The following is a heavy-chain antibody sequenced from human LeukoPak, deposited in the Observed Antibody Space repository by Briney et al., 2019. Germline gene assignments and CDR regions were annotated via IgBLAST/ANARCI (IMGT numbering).Heavy chain of an antibody. CDR3: ATDYRAVPGL. D-gene: IGHD1-14*01. J-gene: IGHJ4*02. Sequence: GGSLRLSCAASGLTVSSNHMSWVRQAPGKGLEWVSVLYSGGSIFYADSVKGRFTISRDNSKNTLYLQMNNLRAEDGAVYYCATDYRAVPGLWGQGTLVTVSS. CDR1: GLTVSSNH. V-gene: IGHV3-66*01. CDR2: LYSGGSI.